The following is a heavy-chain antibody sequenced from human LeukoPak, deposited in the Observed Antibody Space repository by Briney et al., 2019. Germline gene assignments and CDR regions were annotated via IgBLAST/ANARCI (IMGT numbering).Heavy chain of an antibody. Sequence: PGRSLRLSCAASGFTFSSYAMHWVRQAPGKGLEWVAVISYDGSNKYYADSVKGRFTISRDNSKNTLYLQMNSLRAEDTAVYYCARDRIPYGYYDSSGNQHDAFDIWGQGTMVTVSS. J-gene: IGHJ3*02. CDR3: ARDRIPYGYYDSSGNQHDAFDI. V-gene: IGHV3-30-3*01. CDR1: GFTFSSYA. D-gene: IGHD3-22*01. CDR2: ISYDGSNK.